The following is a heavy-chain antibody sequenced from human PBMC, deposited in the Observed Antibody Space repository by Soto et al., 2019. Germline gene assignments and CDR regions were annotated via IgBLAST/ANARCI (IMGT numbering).Heavy chain of an antibody. V-gene: IGHV1-24*01. J-gene: IGHJ4*02. Sequence: GASVKVSCKVSGYTLTELSMHWVRQAPGKGLEWMGGFDPEDGETIYSQKFQGRVTMTEDTSTDTAYMELSSLRSEDTAVYYCATANRIMITFGGVIVMDGFDYWGQGTLVTVSS. CDR2: FDPEDGET. D-gene: IGHD3-16*02. CDR1: GYTLTELS. CDR3: ATANRIMITFGGVIVMDGFDY.